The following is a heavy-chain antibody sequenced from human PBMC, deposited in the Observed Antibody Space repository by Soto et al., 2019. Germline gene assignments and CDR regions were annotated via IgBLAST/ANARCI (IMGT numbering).Heavy chain of an antibody. Sequence: EVQLVESGGGLVQPGGSLRLSCAASGFTFSNYWMHWVRQAPGKGLVWVSRINSDGSRTNYADSVKGRFTISRDNAKDTLYLQMNSLRFDDTAVYVGARVAVGYYYMDVWGKGDTVTVS. CDR2: INSDGSRT. J-gene: IGHJ6*03. CDR1: GFTFSNYW. CDR3: ARVAVGYYYMDV. V-gene: IGHV3-74*01.